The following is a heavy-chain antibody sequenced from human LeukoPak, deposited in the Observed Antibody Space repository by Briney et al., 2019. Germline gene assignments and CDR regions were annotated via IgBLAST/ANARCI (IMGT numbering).Heavy chain of an antibody. Sequence: SETLSLTCTVSGGSISSYYWSWIRQPPGKGLEWIGYIYYSGSTNYNPSLKSRVTISVDTSKNQFSLKLSSVTAADTAVYYCARHRTGYGLFDYWGQGTLVTVSS. V-gene: IGHV4-59*08. CDR1: GGSISSYY. J-gene: IGHJ4*02. D-gene: IGHD5-18*01. CDR3: ARHRTGYGLFDY. CDR2: IYYSGST.